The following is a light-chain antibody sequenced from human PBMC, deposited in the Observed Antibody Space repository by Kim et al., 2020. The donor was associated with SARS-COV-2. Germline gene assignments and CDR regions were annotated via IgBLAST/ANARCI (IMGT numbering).Light chain of an antibody. J-gene: IGKJ4*01. CDR1: QSVSSD. V-gene: IGKV3-15*01. CDR2: GAS. CDR3: HQFKKWPLT. Sequence: EIVMTQSPATLSVSPGERATLSCRASQSVSSDLAWYQHKPGQAPRLLVYGASTRATGIPVRFSGSGSGTEFTLTISSLQSEDFAVYYCHQFKKWPLTFGGGTKLEIK.